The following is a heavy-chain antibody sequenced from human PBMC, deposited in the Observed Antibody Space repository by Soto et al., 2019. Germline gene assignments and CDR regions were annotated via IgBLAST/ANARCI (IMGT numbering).Heavy chain of an antibody. J-gene: IGHJ4*02. CDR2: IDWDDDK. Sequence: SGPTLVNPKQTLTLTCTFSGFSLSTSGMRVSWIRQPPGKALEWLARIDWDDDKFYSTSLKTRLTISKDTSKNQVVLTMTNMDPVDTATYYCAGGQTVHPYYWGQGTLVTVS. V-gene: IGHV2-70*04. CDR1: GFSLSTSGMR. D-gene: IGHD2-21*02. CDR3: AGGQTVHPYY.